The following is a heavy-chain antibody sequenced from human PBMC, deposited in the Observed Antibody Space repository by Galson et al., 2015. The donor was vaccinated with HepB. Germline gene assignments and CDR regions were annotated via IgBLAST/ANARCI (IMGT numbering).Heavy chain of an antibody. D-gene: IGHD1-26*01. J-gene: IGHJ5*02. Sequence: CAISGDSVSSNSAAWNWIRQSPSRGLEWLGRTYYRSKWYNDYAVSVKSRITINPDTSKNQFSLQLNSVTPEDTAVYYCARDGVMMGATSEYWFDPWGQGTLVTVSS. CDR1: GDSVSSNSAA. CDR2: TYYRSKWYN. V-gene: IGHV6-1*01. CDR3: ARDGVMMGATSEYWFDP.